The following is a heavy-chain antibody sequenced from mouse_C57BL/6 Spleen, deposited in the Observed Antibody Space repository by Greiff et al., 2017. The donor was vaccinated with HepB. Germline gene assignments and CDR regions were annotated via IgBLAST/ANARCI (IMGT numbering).Heavy chain of an antibody. CDR1: GYTFTSYG. CDR3: ASGSTTVVASYYFDY. D-gene: IGHD1-1*01. J-gene: IGHJ2*01. CDR2: IYPRSGNT. Sequence: LVESGAELARPGASVKLSCKASGYTFTSYGISWVKQRTGQGLEWIGEIYPRSGNTYYNEKFKGKATLTADKSSSTAYMELRSLTSEDSAVYFCASGSTTVVASYYFDYWGQGTTLTVSS. V-gene: IGHV1-81*01.